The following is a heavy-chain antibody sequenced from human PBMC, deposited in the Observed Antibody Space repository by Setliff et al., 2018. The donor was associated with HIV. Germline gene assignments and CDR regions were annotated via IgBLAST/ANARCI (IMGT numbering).Heavy chain of an antibody. V-gene: IGHV4-31*03. J-gene: IGHJ3*02. CDR1: GGSISSGYYY. CDR2: IYYSGSS. CDR3: ARVLNPSDAVDI. Sequence: SETLSLTCSVSGGSISSGYYYWSWIRQHPGKGLEWIGYIYYSGSSYYNPSLKSRVTISVDTSKNQFSVKLSSVTAADTAVYYCARVLNPSDAVDIWGQGTMVTVS.